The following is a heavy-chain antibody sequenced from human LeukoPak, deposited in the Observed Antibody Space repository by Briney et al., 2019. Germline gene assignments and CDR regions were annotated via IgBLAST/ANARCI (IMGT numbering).Heavy chain of an antibody. CDR1: GFTFSSYD. J-gene: IGHJ5*02. Sequence: GGSLRLSCAASGFTFSSYDMHWVRQATGKGLEWVSAIGTAGDTYYPGSVKGRFTISRENAKNSLYLQMNSLRAGDTAVYYCARAAAMGGWFDPWGQGTLVTVSS. CDR3: ARAAAMGGWFDP. CDR2: IGTAGDT. V-gene: IGHV3-13*01. D-gene: IGHD5-18*01.